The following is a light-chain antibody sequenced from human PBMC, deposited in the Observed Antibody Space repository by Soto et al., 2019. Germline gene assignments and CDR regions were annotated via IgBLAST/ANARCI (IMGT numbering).Light chain of an antibody. J-gene: IGKJ4*01. CDR3: KQSKSLPLT. Sequence: IQMTQSPSSLSASVGDRVTITCRASQGIDRWLAWYQQKPGKAPKVLIYAASSLRSGVPSRFSGSGSGTDFSLAISSLHPEDLATYYCKQSKSLPLTFGGGTKVDIK. V-gene: IGKV1-12*01. CDR2: AAS. CDR1: QGIDRW.